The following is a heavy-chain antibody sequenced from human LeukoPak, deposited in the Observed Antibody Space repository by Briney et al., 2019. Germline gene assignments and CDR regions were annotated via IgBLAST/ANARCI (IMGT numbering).Heavy chain of an antibody. CDR2: ISSSRSYI. CDR1: GFTFSNDN. J-gene: IGHJ3*02. CDR3: ARDAFDI. Sequence: PGGSPRLSCAASGFTFSNDNMHWVRQAPGKGLEWVSCISSSRSYIYYEDSVKGRFTISRDNAKNSLYLQMNSLRAEDTAVYYCARDAFDIWGQGTMVTVSS. V-gene: IGHV3-21*01.